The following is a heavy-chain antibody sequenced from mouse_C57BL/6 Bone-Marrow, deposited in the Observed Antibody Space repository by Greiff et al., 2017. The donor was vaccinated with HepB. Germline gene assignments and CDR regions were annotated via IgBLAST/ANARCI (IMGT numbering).Heavy chain of an antibody. CDR3: TTSTTRVDY. CDR2: IDPENGDT. J-gene: IGHJ2*01. V-gene: IGHV14-4*01. CDR1: GFNIQDDY. D-gene: IGHD1-1*01. Sequence: EVKLVESGAELVRPGASVKLSCTASGFNIQDDYMHWVKQRPEQGLEWIGWIDPENGDTAYASKFQGKATITADTSSNTAYLQLSSLTSEDTAVYYCTTSTTRVDYWGQGTTLTVSS.